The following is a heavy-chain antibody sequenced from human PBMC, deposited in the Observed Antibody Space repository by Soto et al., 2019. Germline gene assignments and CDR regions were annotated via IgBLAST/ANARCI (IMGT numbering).Heavy chain of an antibody. Sequence: GGSLRLSCAASGFTFSSYWMSWVRQAPGKGLEWVANIKQDGSEKYYVDSVKGRFTISRDNAKNSLYLQMNSLRAEDTAVYYCASQLGDCSSTRCYYYYIDGWAKGTTVTFSS. CDR2: IKQDGSEK. V-gene: IGHV3-7*01. D-gene: IGHD2-2*01. CDR3: ASQLGDCSSTRCYYYYIDG. CDR1: GFTFSSYW. J-gene: IGHJ6*03.